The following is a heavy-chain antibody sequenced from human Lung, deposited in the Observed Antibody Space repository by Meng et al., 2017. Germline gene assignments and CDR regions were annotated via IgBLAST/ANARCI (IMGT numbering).Heavy chain of an antibody. CDR2: INPSDGYT. CDR3: TRDHSTADVTVWWFDP. V-gene: IGHV1-46*01. CDR1: GYTFTRQW. Sequence: QVQLVQSGAEVKNPGASFKVSCQASGYTFTRQWMHWVRQAPGQGLEWMGIINPSDGYTMYEQKFQDRITITGDTSTGTVYMELSGLRSEDTAVYYCTRDHSTADVTVWWFDPWGQGTLVTVSS. D-gene: IGHD4-17*01. J-gene: IGHJ5*02.